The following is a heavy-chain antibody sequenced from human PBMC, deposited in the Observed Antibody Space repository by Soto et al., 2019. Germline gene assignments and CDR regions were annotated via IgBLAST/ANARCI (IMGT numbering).Heavy chain of an antibody. CDR1: GFTVSSNY. CDR2: IYSGGST. CDR3: ARSAQQLVDYFDY. Sequence: GSLRLSCAASGFTVSSNYMSWVRQAPGKGLEWVSVIYSGGSTYYADSVKDKFTISRDNSKNTLYLQMNSLRAEDTAVYYCARSAQQLVDYFDYWGQGTLVTVSS. V-gene: IGHV3-66*01. D-gene: IGHD6-13*01. J-gene: IGHJ4*02.